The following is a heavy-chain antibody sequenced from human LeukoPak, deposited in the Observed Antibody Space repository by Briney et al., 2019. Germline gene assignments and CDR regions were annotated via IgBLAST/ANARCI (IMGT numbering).Heavy chain of an antibody. CDR1: GGSISGYY. V-gene: IGHV4-59*12. CDR2: IYYSGST. D-gene: IGHD5-12*01. CDR3: ARPRYSRIRDAFDI. J-gene: IGHJ3*02. Sequence: SETLSLTCTVSGGSISGYYWSWIRQPPGKGLEWIGYIYYSGSTNYNPSLKSRVTISVDTSKNQYSLKLSSVTAADTAVYYCARPRYSRIRDAFDIWGQGTMVTVSS.